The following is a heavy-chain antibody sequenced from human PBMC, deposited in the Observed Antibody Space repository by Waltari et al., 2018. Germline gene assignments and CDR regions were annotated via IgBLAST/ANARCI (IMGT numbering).Heavy chain of an antibody. CDR3: ARTAGLDV. CDR1: GFNFSSYE. V-gene: IGHV3-48*03. Sequence: EVPLVESGGGLVQPGGSLRLSCATAGFNFSSYEMNWVRQAPGKGLEWVSYISHSGSTIYYADSVKGRFTISRDNAKKSLYLQMNSLRAEDTAVYYCARTAGLDVWGQGTTVTVSS. CDR2: ISHSGSTI. J-gene: IGHJ6*02.